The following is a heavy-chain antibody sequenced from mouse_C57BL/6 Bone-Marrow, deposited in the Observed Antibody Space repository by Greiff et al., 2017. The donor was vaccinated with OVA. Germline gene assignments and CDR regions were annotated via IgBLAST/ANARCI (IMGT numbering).Heavy chain of an antibody. CDR2: IYPGSGST. CDR1: GYTFTSYW. D-gene: IGHD2-4*01. CDR3: ARFYYDYEGY. J-gene: IGHJ2*01. Sequence: QVQLQQPGAELVKPGASVKMSCKASGYTFTSYWITWVKQRPGQGLEWIGDIYPGSGSTNYNGKFKGKATLTADKSSSTAYMQLSSLTSEDSAVYFGARFYYDYEGYWGQGTTLTVSS. V-gene: IGHV1-55*01.